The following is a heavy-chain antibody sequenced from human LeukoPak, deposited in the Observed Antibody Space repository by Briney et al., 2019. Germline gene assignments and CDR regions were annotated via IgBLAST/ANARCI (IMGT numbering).Heavy chain of an antibody. CDR3: ARGGASYYYDSSGYQSHQRPFDP. CDR2: FDPEDGET. V-gene: IGHV1-24*01. J-gene: IGHJ5*02. Sequence: ASVKVSCKVSGYTLTELSMHWVRQAPGKGLEWMGGFDPEDGETIYAQKFQGRVTMTEDTSTDTAYMELSSLRSEDTAVYYCARGGASYYYDSSGYQSHQRPFDPWGQRTLVTVSS. CDR1: GYTLTELS. D-gene: IGHD3-22*01.